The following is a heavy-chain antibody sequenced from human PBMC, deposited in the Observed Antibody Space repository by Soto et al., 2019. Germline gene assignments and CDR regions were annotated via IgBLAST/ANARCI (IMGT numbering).Heavy chain of an antibody. CDR2: TYYRSKWYN. J-gene: IGHJ6*03. CDR3: ARGATAARPPEYYYYYMDV. D-gene: IGHD6-6*01. V-gene: IGHV6-1*01. Sequence: QVQLQQSGPGLVKPSQTLSLTCAISGDSVSSNSAAWNWIRQSPSRGLEWLGRTYYRSKWYNDYAVSVKSRITINPDTSKNQFSLQLNSVTPEDTAVYYCARGATAARPPEYYYYYMDVWGKGTTVTVSS. CDR1: GDSVSSNSAA.